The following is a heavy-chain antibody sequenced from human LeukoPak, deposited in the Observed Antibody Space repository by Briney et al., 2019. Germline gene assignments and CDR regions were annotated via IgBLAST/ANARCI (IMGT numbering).Heavy chain of an antibody. V-gene: IGHV3-48*01. CDR3: ARDRGRWELPDY. J-gene: IGHJ4*02. CDR1: RFTFSSYS. D-gene: IGHD1-26*01. CDR2: ISSSSNTI. Sequence: GGSLRLSCAASRFTFSSYSMNWVRQAPGKGLEWVSYISSSSNTIHYAESVKGRFTISRDNAKNSLYLQMNSLRAEDTAVYYCARDRGRWELPDYWGQGTLVTVSS.